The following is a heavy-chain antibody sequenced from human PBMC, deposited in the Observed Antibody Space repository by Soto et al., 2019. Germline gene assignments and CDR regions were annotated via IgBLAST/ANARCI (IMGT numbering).Heavy chain of an antibody. CDR2: MYYSGST. Sequence: SGTLSLTCTVSGGSISSTSNYWGWIRQPPGKGLEWIGSMYYSGSTYYNPSLKSRVTMSVDTSKNQFSLKLRSVTAADTAVYYCPRPSATALRSVEWADALDCCGHGPPVT. D-gene: IGHD3-3*01. J-gene: IGHJ4*01. V-gene: IGHV4-39*01. CDR1: GGSISSTSNY. CDR3: PRPSATALRSVEWADALDC.